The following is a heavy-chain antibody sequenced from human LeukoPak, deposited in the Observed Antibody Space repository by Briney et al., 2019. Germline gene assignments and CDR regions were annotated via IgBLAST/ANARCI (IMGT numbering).Heavy chain of an antibody. Sequence: GSLRLSCAASGFTFSSYAMHWVRQAPGKGLEWVAVISYDGSNKYYADSVKGRFTISRDNSKNTLYLQMNSLRAEDTAVYYCARGEYYFDYWGQGTLVTVSS. CDR1: GFTFSSYA. CDR3: ARGEYYFDY. V-gene: IGHV3-30-3*01. CDR2: ISYDGSNK. D-gene: IGHD3-16*01. J-gene: IGHJ4*02.